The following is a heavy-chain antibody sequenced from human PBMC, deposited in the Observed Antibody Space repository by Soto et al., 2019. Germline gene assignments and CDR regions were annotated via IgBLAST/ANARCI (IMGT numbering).Heavy chain of an antibody. J-gene: IGHJ6*02. CDR1: GFTFSSYE. CDR2: ISSSGSTI. D-gene: IGHD4-17*01. Sequence: GESLKISCAASGFTFSSYEMNWVRQAPGKGLEWVSYISSSGSTIYYADSVKGRFTISRDNAKNSLYLQMNSLRAEDTAVYYCARDDYGAQTWGYYGMDVWGQGTTVTVSS. V-gene: IGHV3-48*03. CDR3: ARDDYGAQTWGYYGMDV.